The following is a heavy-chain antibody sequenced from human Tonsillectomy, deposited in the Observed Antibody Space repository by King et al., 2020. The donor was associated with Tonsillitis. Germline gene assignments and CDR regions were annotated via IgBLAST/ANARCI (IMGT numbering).Heavy chain of an antibody. Sequence: VQLVESGGGLAKPGGSLRLSCAASGFTFSDYYMSWIRQAPGKGLEWVSYISSSSSYTNYADSVKGRFTISRDNAKNSLYLQMNSLRAEDTAVYYCARWGGLGIGYYYYYMDVWGKGTTVTVSS. CDR3: ARWGGLGIGYYYYYMDV. CDR2: ISSSSSYT. CDR1: GFTFSDYY. J-gene: IGHJ6*03. V-gene: IGHV3-11*05. D-gene: IGHD7-27*01.